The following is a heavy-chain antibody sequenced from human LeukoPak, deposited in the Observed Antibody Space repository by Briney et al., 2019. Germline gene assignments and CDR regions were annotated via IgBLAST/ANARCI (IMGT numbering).Heavy chain of an antibody. D-gene: IGHD2-21*02. CDR3: AKDPGTYCGGDCYVDI. Sequence: GRSLRLSCAASGFTFSSYGMHWVRQAPGKGLEWVAVISYDGSNKYYADSVKGRFTISRDNSKNTIYLQMNNVRAEDTAVYYCAKDPGTYCGGDCYVDIWGQGTMVTVSS. J-gene: IGHJ3*02. CDR2: ISYDGSNK. CDR1: GFTFSSYG. V-gene: IGHV3-30*18.